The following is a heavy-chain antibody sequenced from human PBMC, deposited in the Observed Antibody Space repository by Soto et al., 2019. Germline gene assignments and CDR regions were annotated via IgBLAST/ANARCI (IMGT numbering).Heavy chain of an antibody. CDR2: IYYSGST. D-gene: IGHD5-12*01. CDR3: ARGFAIVATIPYYMDV. Sequence: PSETLSLTCTVSGGSISSYYWSWIRQPPGKGLEWIGYIYYSGSTNYNPSLKSRVTISVDTSKNQFSLKLSSVTAADTAVYYCARGFAIVATIPYYMDVWGKGTTVTVS. J-gene: IGHJ6*03. CDR1: GGSISSYY. V-gene: IGHV4-59*01.